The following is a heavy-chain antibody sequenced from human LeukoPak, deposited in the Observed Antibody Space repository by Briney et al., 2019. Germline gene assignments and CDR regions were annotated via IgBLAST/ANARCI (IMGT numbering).Heavy chain of an antibody. Sequence: GGSLRLSCAASGFTFSSYAMSWVRQAPGKGLEWVSAISGSGGSTYYADSVKGRFTISRDNSKNTLYLQMNSLRAEDTAVYYRAKDRIRYFDWPYAFDIWGQGTMVTVSS. V-gene: IGHV3-23*01. CDR1: GFTFSSYA. CDR2: ISGSGGST. J-gene: IGHJ3*02. CDR3: AKDRIRYFDWPYAFDI. D-gene: IGHD3-9*01.